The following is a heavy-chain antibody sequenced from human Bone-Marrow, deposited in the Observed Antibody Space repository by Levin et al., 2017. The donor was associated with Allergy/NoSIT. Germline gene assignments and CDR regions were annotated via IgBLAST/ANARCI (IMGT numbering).Heavy chain of an antibody. CDR1: GGSITGYY. CDR2: FYSTANT. CDR3: ARGLHDNGDGYWYFDI. D-gene: IGHD2-8*01. J-gene: IGHJ2*01. V-gene: IGHV4-59*12. Sequence: PSETLSLTCHVSGGSITGYYWTWIRQPPGKGLESIGYFYSTANTNYNPSLKSRVTISVDRSKKQVSLTLKSVTAADTAVYYCARGLHDNGDGYWYFDIWGRGTLVTVSS.